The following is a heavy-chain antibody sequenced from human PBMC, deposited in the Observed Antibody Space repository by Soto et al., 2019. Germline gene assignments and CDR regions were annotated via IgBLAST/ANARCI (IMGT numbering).Heavy chain of an antibody. CDR2: MIGDGTSW. CDR3: AKDLRPDGRYDLDY. CDR1: GFNFRIYA. V-gene: IGHV3-23*01. J-gene: IGHJ4*02. Sequence: PGGSLRLSCAASGFNFRIYAMNWVRQAPGKGLEWVAVMIGDGTSWDYADSVRGRFTISRDNSKNTLYLQMNSLRAEDTAVYYCAKDLRPDGRYDLDYWGKGTLVTVSS. D-gene: IGHD1-26*01.